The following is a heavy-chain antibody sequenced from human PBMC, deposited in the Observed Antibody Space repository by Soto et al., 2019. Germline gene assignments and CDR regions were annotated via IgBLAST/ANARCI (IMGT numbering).Heavy chain of an antibody. CDR2: ISYDGSNK. D-gene: IGHD2-8*01. Sequence: QVQLVESGGGVVQPGRSLRLSCAASGFTFSSYAMHWVRQAPGKGLEWVAVISYDGSNKYYADSVKGRFTISRDNSKNTLYPQMNSLRASDTAVYYSAREVRPDAGSNNWFDPWGEGTLVTVSS. CDR1: GFTFSSYA. V-gene: IGHV3-30*14. CDR3: AREVRPDAGSNNWFDP. J-gene: IGHJ5*02.